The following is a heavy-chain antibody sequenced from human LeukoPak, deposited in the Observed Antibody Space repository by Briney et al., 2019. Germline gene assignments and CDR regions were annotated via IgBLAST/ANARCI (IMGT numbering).Heavy chain of an antibody. J-gene: IGHJ4*02. V-gene: IGHV3-48*01. CDR3: ARDYYDSSGWAYYFDY. Sequence: GGSLRLSCAASGFTFSGYSMNWVRQAPGKGLEWVSYISSSSSTIYYADSVKGRFTISRDNAKNSLYLQMNSLRAEDTAVYYCARDYYDSSGWAYYFDYWGQGTLVTVSS. D-gene: IGHD3-22*01. CDR1: GFTFSGYS. CDR2: ISSSSSTI.